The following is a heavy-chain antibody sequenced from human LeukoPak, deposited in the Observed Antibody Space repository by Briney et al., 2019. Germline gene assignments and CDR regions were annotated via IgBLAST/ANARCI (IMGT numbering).Heavy chain of an antibody. Sequence: GGSLRLSCAASGFTFDDYAMHWVRQAPGKGLEWVSGISWDSGSIGYADSVKGRFTISRDNAKNSLYLQMNSLRAVDTALYYCAKGRLSRGGAFDIWGQGTMVTVSS. J-gene: IGHJ3*02. CDR2: ISWDSGSI. CDR1: GFTFDDYA. D-gene: IGHD5-12*01. V-gene: IGHV3-9*01. CDR3: AKGRLSRGGAFDI.